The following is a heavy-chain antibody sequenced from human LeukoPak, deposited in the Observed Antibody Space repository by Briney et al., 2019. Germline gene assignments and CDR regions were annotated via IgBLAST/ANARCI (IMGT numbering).Heavy chain of an antibody. D-gene: IGHD3-3*01. J-gene: IGHJ2*01. V-gene: IGHV3-30-3*01. CDR2: ISYDGSNK. CDR1: GFTFSSYA. CDR3: ARDSIGYYDFWSGYYKNGEDWYFDL. Sequence: GGSLRLSCAASGFTFSSYAMHWVRQAPGKGLEGVAVISYDGSNKYYADSVKGRFTISRDNSKNTLYLQMNSLRAEDTAVYYCARDSIGYYDFWSGYYKNGEDWYFDLWGRGTLVTVSS.